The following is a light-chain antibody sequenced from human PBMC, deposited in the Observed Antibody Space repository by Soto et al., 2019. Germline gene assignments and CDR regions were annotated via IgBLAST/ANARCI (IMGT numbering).Light chain of an antibody. CDR2: DAS. Sequence: DIQMIQSPSSLSASVGDRVTITYQASQEISNYLNRYQQKPGKAPKLLIYDASNLERGVPSRYSGRGSGKDFTFTISSLQPEDFATYYCQQYDHLPRTFGRGTKVEIK. CDR1: QEISNY. V-gene: IGKV1-33*01. CDR3: QQYDHLPRT. J-gene: IGKJ1*01.